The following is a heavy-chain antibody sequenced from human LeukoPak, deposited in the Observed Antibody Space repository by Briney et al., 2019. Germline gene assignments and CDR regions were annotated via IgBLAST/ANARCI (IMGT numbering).Heavy chain of an antibody. V-gene: IGHV3-30*02. CDR3: AKRGTVTSNFEY. J-gene: IGHJ4*02. D-gene: IGHD4-17*01. CDR1: GFTFSSHG. CDR2: IQNDGNEK. Sequence: PGGSLRLSCAASGFTFSSHGMHWVRQAPGKGLECVAFIQNDGNEKYYAGSVKGRYTISRDNSKNTLYLQMNSLRTEDTADYYCAKRGTVTSNFEYWGQGTLVTVSS.